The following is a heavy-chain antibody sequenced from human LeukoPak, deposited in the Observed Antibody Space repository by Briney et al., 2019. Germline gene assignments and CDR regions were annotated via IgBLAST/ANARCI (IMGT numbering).Heavy chain of an antibody. Sequence: ASVKVSCKASGGTFSSYAISWVRQAPGQGLEWMGGIIPIFGTANYAQKFQGRVTITTDESTSTAYMELGSLRSEDTAVYYCARDESGLTGYYSYWGRGTLVTVSS. V-gene: IGHV1-69*05. CDR3: ARDESGLTGYYSY. CDR1: GGTFSSYA. J-gene: IGHJ4*02. D-gene: IGHD3-9*01. CDR2: IIPIFGTA.